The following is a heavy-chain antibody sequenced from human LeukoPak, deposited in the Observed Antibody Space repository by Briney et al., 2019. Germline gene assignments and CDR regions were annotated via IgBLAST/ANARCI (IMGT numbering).Heavy chain of an antibody. Sequence: PGGSLRLSCAASGFTFSSYAMSWVRQAPGKGLEWVSAISGSGGSTYYADSVKGRFAISRDNSKNTLYLQMNSLRAEDTAVYYCAKDSADGYSSGWFEDHFDYWGQGTLVTVSS. J-gene: IGHJ4*02. V-gene: IGHV3-23*01. CDR2: ISGSGGST. CDR1: GFTFSSYA. CDR3: AKDSADGYSSGWFEDHFDY. D-gene: IGHD6-19*01.